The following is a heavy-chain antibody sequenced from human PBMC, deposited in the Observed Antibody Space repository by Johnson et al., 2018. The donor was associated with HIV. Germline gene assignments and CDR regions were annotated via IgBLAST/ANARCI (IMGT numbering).Heavy chain of an antibody. CDR1: GFTVSSNY. Sequence: VQLVESGGGLVQPGGSLRLSCAASGFTVSSNYMSWVRQAPGKGLEWVSVIYSGDRTYSAVSVKGSFTISRDSSKNTLFLQLNSLRVEDTAIYYCAGRSSASSEDAFDIWGQGTMVTVSS. D-gene: IGHD6-19*01. CDR2: IYSGDRT. V-gene: IGHV3-66*01. J-gene: IGHJ3*02. CDR3: AGRSSASSEDAFDI.